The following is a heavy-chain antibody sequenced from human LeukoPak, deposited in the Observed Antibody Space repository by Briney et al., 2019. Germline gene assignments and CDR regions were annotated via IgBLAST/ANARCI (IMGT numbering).Heavy chain of an antibody. J-gene: IGHJ4*02. CDR1: GGSISSGSYY. CDR3: ARYIFGKVDY. Sequence: PSETLSLTCTVSGGSISSGSYYWSWIRQPAGKGLEWIGRIYYSGSTYYNPSLKSRVTISVDTSKNQFSLKLSSVTAADTAVYYCARYIFGKVDYWGQGTLVTVSS. D-gene: IGHD3-3*01. V-gene: IGHV4-39*01. CDR2: IYYSGST.